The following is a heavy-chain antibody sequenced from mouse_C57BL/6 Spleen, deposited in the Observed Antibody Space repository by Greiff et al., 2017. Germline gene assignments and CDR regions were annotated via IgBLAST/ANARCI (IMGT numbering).Heavy chain of an antibody. CDR2: IDPSDSYT. J-gene: IGHJ3*01. CDR3: ARDYSNYYWFAY. D-gene: IGHD2-5*01. V-gene: IGHV1-69*01. Sequence: QVQLKQPGAELVMPGASVKLSCKASGYTFTSYWMHWVKQRPGPGLEWIGEIDPSDSYTNYNQKFKGKSTLTVDKSSSTAYMQLSSLTSEDSAVYYCARDYSNYYWFAYWGQGTLVTVSA. CDR1: GYTFTSYW.